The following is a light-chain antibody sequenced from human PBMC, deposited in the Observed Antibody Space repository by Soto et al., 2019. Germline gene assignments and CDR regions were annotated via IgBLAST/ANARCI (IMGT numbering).Light chain of an antibody. CDR3: QSADSSGTYV. CDR1: ALPKQY. J-gene: IGLJ1*01. CDR2: KDS. V-gene: IGLV3-25*02. Sequence: SYALTQPPSVSVSPGHTARITCSGDALPKQYAYWYQQKPGQAPVLVIYKDSERPSGIPERFSGSSSGTTVTLTISGVQAEDEADYYCQSADSSGTYVFGTGTKVTVL.